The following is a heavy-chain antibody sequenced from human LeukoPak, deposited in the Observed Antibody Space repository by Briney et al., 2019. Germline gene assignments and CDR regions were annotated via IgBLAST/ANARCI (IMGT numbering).Heavy chain of an antibody. V-gene: IGHV4-59*01. CDR1: GFTFSSYA. Sequence: GSLRLSCAASGFTFSSYAMSWVRQAPGKGVEWIGYIYYSGSTNYNPSLKSRVTISVDTSKNQFSLKLSSVTAADTAVYYCARGGSGYEEIDYWGQGTLVTISS. CDR2: IYYSGST. D-gene: IGHD5-12*01. CDR3: ARGGSGYEEIDY. J-gene: IGHJ4*02.